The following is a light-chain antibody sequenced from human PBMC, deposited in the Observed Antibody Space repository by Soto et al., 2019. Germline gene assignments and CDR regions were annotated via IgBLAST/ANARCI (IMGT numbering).Light chain of an antibody. CDR2: AAS. J-gene: IGKJ1*01. Sequence: EIVLTQSPGTLSLSPGERATVSCRASQSVSNNYLACYQQKPGQAPRLLIYAASNTARGIPDRFGGSGSGADFTLTVSRLETEDFAVYYCQQYGTAPWTFGQGTKVEI. CDR3: QQYGTAPWT. V-gene: IGKV3-20*01. CDR1: QSVSNNY.